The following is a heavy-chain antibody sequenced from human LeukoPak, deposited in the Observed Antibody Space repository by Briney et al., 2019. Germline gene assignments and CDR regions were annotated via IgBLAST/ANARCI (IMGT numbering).Heavy chain of an antibody. CDR3: AKRGVVIRVFLVGFHKEAYYFDS. D-gene: IGHD3-10*01. J-gene: IGHJ4*02. V-gene: IGHV3-23*01. CDR2: VSGRGGGP. Sequence: GRSLRLSCAVSGITLSNYGMSWVRQAPPKGLEWGSGVSGRGGGPSYADSVQGRFTTSRDNPKNTLYRQMNSLSAEDTAAYFCAKRGVVIRVFLVGFHKEAYYFDSWAREPWSPCPQ. CDR1: GITLSNYG.